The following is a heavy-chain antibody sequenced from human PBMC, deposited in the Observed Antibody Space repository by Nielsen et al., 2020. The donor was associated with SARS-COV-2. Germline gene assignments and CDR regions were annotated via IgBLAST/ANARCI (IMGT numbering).Heavy chain of an antibody. CDR3: ARDQSYGGNSLYYHYGMDV. D-gene: IGHD4-23*01. CDR2: IIPIFGTA. J-gene: IGHJ6*02. Sequence: SVKVSCKASGGTFSSYAVSWVRQAPGQGLEWMGGIIPIFGTANYAQKFQGRVTITADESTSTAYMELSSLRSEDTAVYYCARDQSYGGNSLYYHYGMDVWGQGTTVTVSS. V-gene: IGHV1-69*13. CDR1: GGTFSSYA.